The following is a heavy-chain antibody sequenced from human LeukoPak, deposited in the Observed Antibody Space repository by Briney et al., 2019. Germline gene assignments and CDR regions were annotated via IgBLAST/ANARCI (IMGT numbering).Heavy chain of an antibody. CDR2: IKKDGSEK. V-gene: IGHV3-7*01. CDR1: GFTFSNYW. CDR3: AREVLNGYNFY. Sequence: GGSLRLSCAASGFTFSNYWMSWVRQAPGKGLEWVANIKKDGSEKKYVDSVKGLFTISRDNAENSLYLQMNSLRAEDTAVYYCAREVLNGYNFYWGQGTLVTVSS. J-gene: IGHJ4*02. D-gene: IGHD5-24*01.